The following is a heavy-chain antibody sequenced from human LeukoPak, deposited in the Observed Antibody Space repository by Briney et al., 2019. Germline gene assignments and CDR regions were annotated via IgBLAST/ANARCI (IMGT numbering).Heavy chain of an antibody. J-gene: IGHJ4*02. D-gene: IGHD3-3*01. CDR2: IYYSGST. CDR1: GGSISSYY. V-gene: IGHV4-59*01. Sequence: SETLSLTCTVSGGSISSYYWSWIRQPPGKGLEWIGYIYYSGSTNYNPSLKSRVTISVDTSKNQFSLRLSSVTAADTAVYYCAREGSRDFWSGPVYYFDYWGQGTLVTVSS. CDR3: AREGSRDFWSGPVYYFDY.